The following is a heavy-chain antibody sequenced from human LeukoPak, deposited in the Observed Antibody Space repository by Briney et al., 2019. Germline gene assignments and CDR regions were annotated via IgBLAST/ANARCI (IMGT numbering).Heavy chain of an antibody. CDR1: GFTFSNAW. CDR2: IKSKTDGATT. J-gene: IGHJ4*02. V-gene: IGHV3-15*01. D-gene: IGHD3-22*01. Sequence: GGSHRLFCAASGFTFSNAWMSWVRQAPGKGREWVGRIKSKTDGATTDFAAPVKGTFTISRDASKNTLYLQMNSLKTEDTAVYYCTTDRAYYYDSSRDRDPFCYWGQGTLVTVSS. CDR3: TTDRAYYYDSSRDRDPFCY.